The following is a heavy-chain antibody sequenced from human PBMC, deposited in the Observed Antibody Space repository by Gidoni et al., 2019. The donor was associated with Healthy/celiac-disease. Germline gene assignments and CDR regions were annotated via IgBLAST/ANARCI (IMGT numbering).Heavy chain of an antibody. D-gene: IGHD6-13*01. CDR1: GYTFHGYY. J-gene: IGHJ2*01. V-gene: IGHV1-2*02. CDR3: ATSIAAAGYWYFDL. CDR2: INPNSGGT. Sequence: VQLVQSGAEVTKPGASVNVSCKASGYTFHGYYMHWVRQAPGQGLEWMGWINPNSGGTNYAQKFQGRVTMTRDTSISTAYMELSRLRSDDTAVYYCATSIAAAGYWYFDLWGRGTLVTVSS.